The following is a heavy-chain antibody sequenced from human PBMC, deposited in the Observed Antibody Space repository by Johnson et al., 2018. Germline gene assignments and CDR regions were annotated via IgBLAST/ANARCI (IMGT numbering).Heavy chain of an antibody. V-gene: IGHV3-49*03. Sequence: VQLQESGGGLVQPGGSLRLSCTASGFTFGDYAMSWFRQAPGKGLEWVGFIRSKAYGGTTEYAASVKGRFTISRDDSKSIAYLQMNSLKTEDTAVYYCTRPGYSSGWYLAEYFQHWGQGTLVTVAS. CDR3: TRPGYSSGWYLAEYFQH. J-gene: IGHJ1*01. CDR1: GFTFGDYA. CDR2: IRSKAYGGTT. D-gene: IGHD6-19*01.